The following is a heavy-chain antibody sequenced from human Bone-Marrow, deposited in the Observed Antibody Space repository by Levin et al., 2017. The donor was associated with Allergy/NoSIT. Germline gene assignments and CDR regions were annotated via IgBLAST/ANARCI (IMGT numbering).Heavy chain of an antibody. CDR3: ARDFSSSSENFYGMDV. CDR2: INPNSGGT. CDR1: GYTFTGHY. J-gene: IGHJ6*02. V-gene: IGHV1-2*02. D-gene: IGHD6-6*01. Sequence: ASVKVSCKASGYTFTGHYMYWVRQAPGQGLEWMGWINPNSGGTNYAQKFRGRVSMTRDTSISTSYIELRRLRSDDRAVYYWARDFSSSSENFYGMDVWGQGTTVTVSS.